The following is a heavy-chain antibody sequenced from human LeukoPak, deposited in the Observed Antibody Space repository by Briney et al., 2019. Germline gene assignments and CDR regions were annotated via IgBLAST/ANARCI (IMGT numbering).Heavy chain of an antibody. CDR2: IRYDGSNK. Sequence: GGSLRLSCAASGFTFSSYGMHWVRQAPGKGLEWVAFIRYDGSNKYYADSVKGRFTISRDNSKNTLYLQMNSLRAEDTAVYYCATTYSSSWFSPDYWGQGTLVTVSS. J-gene: IGHJ4*02. V-gene: IGHV3-30*02. CDR1: GFTFSSYG. D-gene: IGHD6-13*01. CDR3: ATTYSSSWFSPDY.